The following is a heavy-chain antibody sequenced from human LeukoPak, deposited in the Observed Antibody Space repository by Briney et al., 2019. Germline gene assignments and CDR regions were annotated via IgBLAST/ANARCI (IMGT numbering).Heavy chain of an antibody. Sequence: ASVKVSCKASGYTFTGYYMHWVRQAPGQGLEWMGWINPNSGGTNYAQKFQGRVTMTRDTSISTAYMELSRLRSEDTAVYYCAILTYYDILTGYPFDYWGQGTLVTVSS. D-gene: IGHD3-9*01. V-gene: IGHV1-2*02. CDR3: AILTYYDILTGYPFDY. J-gene: IGHJ4*02. CDR1: GYTFTGYY. CDR2: INPNSGGT.